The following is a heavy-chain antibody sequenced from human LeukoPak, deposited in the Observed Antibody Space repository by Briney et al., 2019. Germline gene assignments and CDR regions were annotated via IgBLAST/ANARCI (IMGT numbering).Heavy chain of an antibody. CDR1: GGSISSYY. V-gene: IGHV4-59*01. CDR3: ASVVGATDYFDY. J-gene: IGHJ4*02. Sequence: SETLSLTCTVSGGSISSYYWSWIRQPPGKGLEWIGYIYYSGSTNYNPSLKSRVTISVDTSKNQFSLKLSSVTAADTAVYYCASVVGATDYFDYWGQGTLVTVPS. D-gene: IGHD1-26*01. CDR2: IYYSGST.